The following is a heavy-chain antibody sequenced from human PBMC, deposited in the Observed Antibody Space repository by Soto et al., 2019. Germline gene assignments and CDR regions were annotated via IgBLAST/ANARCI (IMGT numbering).Heavy chain of an antibody. CDR1: GFTFDSYA. D-gene: IGHD5-12*01. CDR2: ISGSGGST. CDR3: AKVFGSGYDRDS. V-gene: IGHV3-23*01. Sequence: PGGSLRLSCAASGFTFDSYAMSWVRQAPGKGLEWVSAISGSGGSTYYADSVKGRFAISRDNSKNTLYLQMNSLRAEDTAVYYCAKVFGSGYDRDSWGQGTLVTVSS. J-gene: IGHJ5*02.